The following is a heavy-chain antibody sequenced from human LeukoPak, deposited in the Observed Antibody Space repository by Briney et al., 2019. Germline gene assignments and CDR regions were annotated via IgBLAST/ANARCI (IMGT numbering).Heavy chain of an antibody. D-gene: IGHD5-18*01. V-gene: IGHV3-23*01. CDR2: ISGSGVNT. CDR1: GFTFSSYA. CDR3: AKHTAMAADY. Sequence: GGSLRLSCAASGFTFSSYAMIWVRQAPEKGLQCVSTISGSGVNTYYADSVKGRFTISRDNSKNTLYLQMNSLRAEDTAVYYCAKHTAMAADYWGQGTLVTVSS. J-gene: IGHJ4*02.